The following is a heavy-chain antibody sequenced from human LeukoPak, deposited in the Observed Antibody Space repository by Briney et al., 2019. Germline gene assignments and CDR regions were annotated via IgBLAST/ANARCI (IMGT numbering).Heavy chain of an antibody. CDR1: GYTFTGYY. J-gene: IGHJ4*02. CDR2: ISPNSGGT. CDR3: ASLSSSSRDY. D-gene: IGHD6-6*01. Sequence: APVKVSCKASGYTFTGYYMYWVRQAPGQGLEWMGWISPNSGGTNYAQKFQGRVTMTRDTSISTAYMELSRLRSDDTAVYYCASLSSSSRDYWGQGTLVTVSS. V-gene: IGHV1-2*02.